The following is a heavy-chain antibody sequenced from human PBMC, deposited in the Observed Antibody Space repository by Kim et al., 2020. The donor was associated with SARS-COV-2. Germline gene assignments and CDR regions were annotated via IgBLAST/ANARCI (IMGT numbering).Heavy chain of an antibody. CDR3: GRGPAD. J-gene: IGHJ4*02. CDR1: GFSFSDYS. Sequence: GGSLRLSCVASGFSFSDYSMTWIRKPQGKGLQPVAYITSDGTTIKYADSVKGRYSISRDNGKKSLSLQMNSLTPEDTAVYYCGRGPADWGRGTLVIVSS. CDR2: ITSDGTTI. V-gene: IGHV3-11*01.